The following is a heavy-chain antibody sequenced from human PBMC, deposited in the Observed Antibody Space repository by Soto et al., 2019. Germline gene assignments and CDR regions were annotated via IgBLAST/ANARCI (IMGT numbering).Heavy chain of an antibody. Sequence: ASVKVSCKASGYTFTSYYMHWVRQAPGQGLEWMGIINPSGGSTSYAQKFQGRVTMTRDTSTSTVYMELSSLRSEDTAAYYCARGGGHVFWRVYFPPSYYMDVWGKGPTVTRLL. D-gene: IGHD3-3*01. CDR2: INPSGGST. V-gene: IGHV1-46*03. CDR1: GYTFTSYY. CDR3: ARGGGHVFWRVYFPPSYYMDV. J-gene: IGHJ6*03.